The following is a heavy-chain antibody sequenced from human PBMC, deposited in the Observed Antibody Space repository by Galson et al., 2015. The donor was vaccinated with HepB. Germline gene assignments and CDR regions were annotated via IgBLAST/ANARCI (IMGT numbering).Heavy chain of an antibody. Sequence: SLRLSCAASGFTFSSVWMSWVRQAPGKGLEWLGRIKSESDDATTDFAAFGRGRFTISRDDSKNTVYLQMNSLRTEDTAVYYCTRLGDLSGYSSSWGQGTLVTVSS. CDR1: GFTFSSVW. J-gene: IGHJ4*02. CDR2: IKSESDDATT. V-gene: IGHV3-15*01. CDR3: TRLGDLSGYSSS. D-gene: IGHD2-2*01.